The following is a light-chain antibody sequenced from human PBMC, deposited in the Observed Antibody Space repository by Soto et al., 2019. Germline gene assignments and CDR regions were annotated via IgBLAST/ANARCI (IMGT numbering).Light chain of an antibody. V-gene: IGKV1-39*01. CDR1: QTVSNY. CDR2: GVS. J-gene: IGKJ1*01. CDR3: QQTYRLWS. Sequence: DIQMTQSPSALSASVGDRVTITCRANQTVSNYVNWYQQRPGQVPSLLISGVSNLQGGVPSRFSGSGYGTDFTLTISSLQPEDFATYYCQQTYRLWSFGQGTKVEVK.